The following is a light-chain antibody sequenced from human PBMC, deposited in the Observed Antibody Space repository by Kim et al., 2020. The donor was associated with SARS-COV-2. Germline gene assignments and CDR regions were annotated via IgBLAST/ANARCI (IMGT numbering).Light chain of an antibody. CDR1: HSVSSSY. J-gene: IGKJ2*03. CDR3: QQYGSSPLYS. V-gene: IGKV3-20*01. Sequence: SPGGSATLSCRASHSVSSSYLAWYQQKPGQAPRLLIYGASSRATGIPDWFSGSGSGTDFTLTISRLEPEDFAVYYCQQYGSSPLYSFGQGTKLEI. CDR2: GAS.